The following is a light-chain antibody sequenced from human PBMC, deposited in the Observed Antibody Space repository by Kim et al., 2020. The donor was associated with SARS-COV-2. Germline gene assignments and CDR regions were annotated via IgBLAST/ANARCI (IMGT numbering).Light chain of an antibody. Sequence: GHSVTISCTATSSDVGAYNLVSWYQQHPGKAPKFMIHDVSQRPSGVSNRFSGSKSGNTASLTISGLQAEDEADYYCTSYTRSDTWIFGGGTQLTVL. CDR1: SSDVGAYNL. CDR3: TSYTRSDTWI. CDR2: DVS. V-gene: IGLV2-14*03. J-gene: IGLJ2*01.